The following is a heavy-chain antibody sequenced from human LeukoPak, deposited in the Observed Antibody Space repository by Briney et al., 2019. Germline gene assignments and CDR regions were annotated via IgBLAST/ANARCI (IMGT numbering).Heavy chain of an antibody. CDR2: IIPIFGTA. CDR1: GGTFSSYA. V-gene: IGHV1-69*05. CDR3: ARGGRIYYDSSGYLY. J-gene: IGHJ4*02. Sequence: SVKVSCKASGGTFSSYAISWVRQAPGQGLEWMGGIIPIFGTANYAQKFQGRVTMTRNTSISTAYMELSSLRSEDTAVYYCARGGRIYYDSSGYLYWGQGTLVTVSS. D-gene: IGHD3-22*01.